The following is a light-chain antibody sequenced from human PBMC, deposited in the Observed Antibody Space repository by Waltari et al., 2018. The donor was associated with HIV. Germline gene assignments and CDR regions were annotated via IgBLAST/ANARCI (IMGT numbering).Light chain of an antibody. CDR2: DVT. CDR1: SIDLGAYNY. V-gene: IGLV2-14*03. Sequence: QSALPQPASVPGRLGHSVTISCTRTSIDLGAYNYFFWYQQHPGKAHKLMIYDVTNRPSGVSNRFSGSKSGNTASLTISGLQVEDEADYYCRSYTSSSTWVFGGGTKLTVL. CDR3: RSYTSSSTWV. J-gene: IGLJ3*02.